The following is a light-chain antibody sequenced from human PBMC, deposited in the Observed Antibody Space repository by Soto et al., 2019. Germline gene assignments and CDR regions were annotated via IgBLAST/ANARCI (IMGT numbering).Light chain of an antibody. CDR3: QHYGNRKV. CDR1: QNIDSR. J-gene: IGKJ1*01. CDR2: DTS. V-gene: IGKV3-15*01. Sequence: EVVMTQSPTTLSVSPGETATLSCRASQNIDSRLAWYQQSPGRSPRLLIYDTSTKATAIPARFSGSGSGTDFTPTIAGLQSEDVAVYYCQHYGNRKVFGLGTKV.